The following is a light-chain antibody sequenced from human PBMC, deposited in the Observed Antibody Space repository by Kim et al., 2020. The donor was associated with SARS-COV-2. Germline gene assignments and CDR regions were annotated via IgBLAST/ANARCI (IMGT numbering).Light chain of an antibody. J-gene: IGKJ3*01. CDR2: KVS. V-gene: IGKV2-30*01. CDR3: MQGTHWPFT. Sequence: PASSSCRSSQSLVYIDGNIYLNWFHQRPGQSPRRLIYKVSTRDSGVPDRFSGSGSGTDFTLQISRVEAEDVGVYYCMQGTHWPFTFGPGTKVDIK. CDR1: QSLVYIDGNIY.